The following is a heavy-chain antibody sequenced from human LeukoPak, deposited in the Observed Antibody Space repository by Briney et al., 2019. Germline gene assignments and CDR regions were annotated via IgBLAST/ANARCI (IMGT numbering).Heavy chain of an antibody. J-gene: IGHJ4*02. D-gene: IGHD4-17*01. Sequence: GGSLRLSCAASGFTVSNYYMSXVRQAPGKGLVWVSVIFSDGSSYYADSVKGRFTISRDRSKNTLYLQMNSLRAEDTAVYYCARGTSVTPDYWGQGTLVTVSS. CDR2: IFSDGSS. CDR3: ARGTSVTPDY. V-gene: IGHV3-53*01. CDR1: GFTVSNYY.